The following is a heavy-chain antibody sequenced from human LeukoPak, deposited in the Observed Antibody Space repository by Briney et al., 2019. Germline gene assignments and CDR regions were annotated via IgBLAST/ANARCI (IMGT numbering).Heavy chain of an antibody. Sequence: PGGSLRLSCAASGFTFSNAWMSWVRQAPGKGLEWVGHVKSKTDGGTTDYAAPVKGRFSTSRDDSKNTLYLQMNSLKTEDTAVYYCATEYYGSYNYWGQGTLVTVSS. D-gene: IGHD3-10*01. CDR1: GFTFSNAW. J-gene: IGHJ4*02. CDR2: VKSKTDGGTT. CDR3: ATEYYGSYNY. V-gene: IGHV3-15*01.